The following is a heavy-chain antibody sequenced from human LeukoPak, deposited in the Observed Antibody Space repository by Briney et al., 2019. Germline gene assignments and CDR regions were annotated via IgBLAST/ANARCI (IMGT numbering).Heavy chain of an antibody. J-gene: IGHJ5*01. V-gene: IGHV3-23*01. CDR1: GFTFSNYA. CDR3: AKDPETYSSRWFDS. Sequence: PGGSLRLSCAAFGFTFSNYAMSWVRQAPGKGLEWVSSLSDNGGSPYYADSVKGRFTISRDNSKNTLYLHMNSLRVEDTAVYYCAKDPETYSSRWFDSWGQGTLVTVSS. CDR2: LSDNGGSP. D-gene: IGHD2-21*01.